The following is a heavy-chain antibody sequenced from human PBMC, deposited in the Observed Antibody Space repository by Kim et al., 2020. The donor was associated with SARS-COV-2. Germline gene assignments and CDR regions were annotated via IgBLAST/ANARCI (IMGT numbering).Heavy chain of an antibody. D-gene: IGHD3-10*01. J-gene: IGHJ6*02. CDR2: IYSGGST. Sequence: GGSLRLSCAASGFTVSSNYMSWVRQAPGKGLEWVSVIYSGGSTYYADSVKGRFTISRDNSKNTLYLQMNSLRAEDTAVYYCARFGEGDYYYGMDVWGQGTTVTVSS. CDR3: ARFGEGDYYYGMDV. V-gene: IGHV3-66*01. CDR1: GFTVSSNY.